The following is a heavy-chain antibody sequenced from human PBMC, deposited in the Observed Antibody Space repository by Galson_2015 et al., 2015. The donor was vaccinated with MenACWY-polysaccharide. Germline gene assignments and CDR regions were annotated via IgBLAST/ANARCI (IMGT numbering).Heavy chain of an antibody. CDR1: GFTFSDSY. D-gene: IGHD3-9*01. V-gene: IGHV3-11*01. J-gene: IGHJ4*02. CDR3: SRDPRGAIRSYFDN. CDR2: ISDSGSAI. Sequence: SLRLSCAASGFTFSDSYMHWLRQAPGKGLEWVSYISDSGSAIYFADSVKGRFIISRDNAKNSLYLQMNSLRAEDTAVYYCSRDPRGAIRSYFDNWGQGILVTVSS.